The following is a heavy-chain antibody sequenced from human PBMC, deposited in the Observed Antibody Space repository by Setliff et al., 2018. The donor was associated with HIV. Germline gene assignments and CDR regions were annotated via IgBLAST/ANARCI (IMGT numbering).Heavy chain of an antibody. CDR3: ATLMAYYYDSSGQEYFQH. J-gene: IGHJ1*01. Sequence: ASVKVSCKVSGYTITDLSIHWVRQAPGKGLEWMGGFDPEDGETVYAQKFQGRVTMNEDTSTDTAYMELSSLRSEDTAMYYCATLMAYYYDSSGQEYFQHWGHGTLVTVSS. CDR2: FDPEDGET. V-gene: IGHV1-24*01. CDR1: GYTITDLS. D-gene: IGHD3-22*01.